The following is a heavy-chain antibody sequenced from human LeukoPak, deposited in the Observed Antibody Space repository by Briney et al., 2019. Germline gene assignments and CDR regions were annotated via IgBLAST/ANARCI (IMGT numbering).Heavy chain of an antibody. V-gene: IGHV3-21*01. J-gene: IGHJ4*02. CDR2: ISSSSSYI. D-gene: IGHD6-19*01. CDR1: GFTFSSYS. Sequence: SGGSLRLSCAASGFTFSSYSMNWVRQAPGKGLVWVSSISSSSSYIYYADSVKGRFTISRDNAKNSLYLQMNSLRAEDTAVYYCARDFLIDSGYSSGWYRAGFDYWGQGTLVTVSS. CDR3: ARDFLIDSGYSSGWYRAGFDY.